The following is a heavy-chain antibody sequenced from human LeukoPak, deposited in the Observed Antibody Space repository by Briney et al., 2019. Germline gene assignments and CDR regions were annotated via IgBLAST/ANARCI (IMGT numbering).Heavy chain of an antibody. CDR2: ISYDGGNK. Sequence: HPGGSLRLSCVGSGFTFITYALHWVRQAPGKGPERVAVISYDGGNKFYADSVKGRFTISRDNSKNTLYLHMNSLRAEETAVYYCASMMWLNWGQGTLVTVSS. D-gene: IGHD5-12*01. CDR1: GFTFITYA. J-gene: IGHJ4*02. CDR3: ASMMWLN. V-gene: IGHV3-30-3*01.